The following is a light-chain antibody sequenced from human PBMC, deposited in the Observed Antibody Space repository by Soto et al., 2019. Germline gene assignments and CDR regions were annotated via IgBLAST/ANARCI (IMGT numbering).Light chain of an antibody. V-gene: IGLV2-23*01. J-gene: IGLJ1*01. Sequence: QSVLTQPASVSGSPGQSITISCTGTSSDVGSYNLVSWHQQHPGKAPKLILYEGSKRPPGASSRFSGSKSGNTASLTISGLQAEDEADYYCCSYAGSGTDYVFGTGTKLTVL. CDR1: SSDVGSYNL. CDR2: EGS. CDR3: CSYAGSGTDYV.